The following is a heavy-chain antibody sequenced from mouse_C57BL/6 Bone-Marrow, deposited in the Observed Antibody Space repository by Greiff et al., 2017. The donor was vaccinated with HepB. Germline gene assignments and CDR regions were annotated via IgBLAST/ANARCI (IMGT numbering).Heavy chain of an antibody. CDR3: ARENYGNRFAY. CDR1: GYTFTSYW. CDR2: IDPSDSYT. J-gene: IGHJ3*01. Sequence: QVHVKQSGAELVKPGASVKLSCKASGYTFTSYWMQWVKQRPGQGLEWIGEIDPSDSYTNYNQKFKGKATLTVDTSSSTAYMQLSSLTSEDSAVYYCARENYGNRFAYWGQGTLVTVSA. D-gene: IGHD1-1*01. V-gene: IGHV1-50*01.